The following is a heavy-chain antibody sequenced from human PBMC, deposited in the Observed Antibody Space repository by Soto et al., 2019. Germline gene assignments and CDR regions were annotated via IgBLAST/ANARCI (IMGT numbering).Heavy chain of an antibody. J-gene: IGHJ6*02. CDR2: IWYDGSNK. D-gene: IGHD5-18*01. Sequence: GGSLRLSCAASGFTFSSYGMHWVRQAPGKGLEWVAVIWYDGSNKYYADSVKGRFTISRDNSKNTLYLQMNSLRAEDTAVYYCARDRALQLWTPLGDYGIDGWGQGNTVTVSS. CDR1: GFTFSSYG. V-gene: IGHV3-33*01. CDR3: ARDRALQLWTPLGDYGIDG.